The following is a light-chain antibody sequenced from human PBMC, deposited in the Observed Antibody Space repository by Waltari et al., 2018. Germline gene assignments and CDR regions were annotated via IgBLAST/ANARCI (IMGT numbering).Light chain of an antibody. V-gene: IGKV3-15*01. CDR2: DTS. Sequence: EIVMTQSPATLSVSPGERATLSCRASYSVSRNLAWYQQKPGQAPRLLIHDTSTRATGIPARFSGSGSGTEFTLTISSLQSEDFAVYYCQQYINWPPITFGHGTRLEIK. CDR3: QQYINWPPIT. J-gene: IGKJ5*01. CDR1: YSVSRN.